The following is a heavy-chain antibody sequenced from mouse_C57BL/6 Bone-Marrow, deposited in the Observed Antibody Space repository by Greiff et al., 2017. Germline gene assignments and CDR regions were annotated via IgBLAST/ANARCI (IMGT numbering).Heavy chain of an antibody. CDR3: ARSGYDEGYYAMDY. Sequence: EVQLQQSGPELVKPGASVKIPCKASGYTFTDYNMDWVKQSHGKSLEWIGDINPNNGGTIYNQKFKGKATLTVDKSSSTAYMELRSLTSEDTAVYYCARSGYDEGYYAMDYWGQGTSVTVSS. V-gene: IGHV1-18*01. CDR2: INPNNGGT. D-gene: IGHD2-2*01. CDR1: GYTFTDYN. J-gene: IGHJ4*01.